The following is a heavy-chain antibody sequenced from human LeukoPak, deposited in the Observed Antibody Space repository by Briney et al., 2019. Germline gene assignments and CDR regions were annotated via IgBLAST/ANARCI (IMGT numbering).Heavy chain of an antibody. CDR1: GFTVSSNS. CDR3: AELGITMIGGV. V-gene: IGHV3-53*01. CDR2: IYSGTI. J-gene: IGHJ6*04. D-gene: IGHD3-10*02. Sequence: GGSLRLSCTVSGFTVSSNSMSWVRQAPGKGLEWVSFIYSGTIHYSDSVKGRFTISSDNAKNSLYLQMNSLRAEDTAVYYCAELGITMIGGVWGKGTTVTISS.